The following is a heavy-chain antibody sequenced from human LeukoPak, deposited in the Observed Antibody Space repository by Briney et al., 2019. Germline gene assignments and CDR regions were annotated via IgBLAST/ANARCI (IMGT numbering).Heavy chain of an antibody. J-gene: IGHJ4*02. CDR2: IIPIFGTA. Sequence: SVKVSCKASGGTFSNYAISWVRQAPGQGLEWMGGIIPIFGTANYAQKFRGRVTITADKSTRTAYMELSSLRSEDTAVYYCARGQKYRNGYTVTELGSGYFAYWGQGTLVTVSS. CDR1: GGTFSNYA. V-gene: IGHV1-69*06. D-gene: IGHD5-18*01. CDR3: ARGQKYRNGYTVTELGSGYFAY.